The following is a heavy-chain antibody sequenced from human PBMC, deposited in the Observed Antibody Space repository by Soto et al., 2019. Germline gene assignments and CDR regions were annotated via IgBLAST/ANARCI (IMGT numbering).Heavy chain of an antibody. CDR3: ARSSEVEYSSSYFDY. CDR1: GFTFSSYS. V-gene: IGHV3-21*01. Sequence: GGSLRLSCAASGFTFSSYSMNWVRQAPGKGLEWVSSISSSSSYIYYADSVKGRFTISRDNAKNSLYLQMNSLRAEDTAVYYCARSSEVEYSSSYFDYWGQGTLVTVSS. CDR2: ISSSSSYI. J-gene: IGHJ4*02. D-gene: IGHD6-6*01.